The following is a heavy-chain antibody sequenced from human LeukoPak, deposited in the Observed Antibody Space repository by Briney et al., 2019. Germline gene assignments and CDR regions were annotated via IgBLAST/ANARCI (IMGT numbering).Heavy chain of an antibody. J-gene: IGHJ4*02. D-gene: IGHD6-19*01. V-gene: IGHV1-46*01. CDR2: INPSGGST. Sequence: ASVKVSCKASGYTFTSDYMHWVRQAPGQGLEWMGIINPSGGSTSYAQKFQGRVTMTKDTSTSTVYMELSSLRPEDTAVYYCARINIAVAGPFDYWGQGTLVTVSS. CDR1: GYTFTSDY. CDR3: ARINIAVAGPFDY.